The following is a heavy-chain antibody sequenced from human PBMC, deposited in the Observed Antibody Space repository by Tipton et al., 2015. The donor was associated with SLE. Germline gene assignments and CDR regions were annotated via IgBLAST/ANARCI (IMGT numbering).Heavy chain of an antibody. CDR1: GFTFSSYS. Sequence: SLRLSCAASGFTFSSYSMNWVRQAPGKGLEWVSSISSSSSYIYYADSVKGRFTISRDNAKNTLYLQMNSLRAEDTAVYYCAKDESAGYSGGWTGNYFDYWGQGTLVTVSS. J-gene: IGHJ4*02. V-gene: IGHV3-21*04. D-gene: IGHD6-19*01. CDR3: AKDESAGYSGGWTGNYFDY. CDR2: ISSSSSYI.